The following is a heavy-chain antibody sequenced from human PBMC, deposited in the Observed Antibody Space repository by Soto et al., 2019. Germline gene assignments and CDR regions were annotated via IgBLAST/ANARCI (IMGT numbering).Heavy chain of an antibody. CDR2: INYSGST. V-gene: IGHV4-34*01. J-gene: IGHJ4*02. D-gene: IGHD2-15*01. Sequence: QVQLQQWGAGLLKPSETLSLTCTVYGGSFNGYYWSWIRQPPGKGLEWIGEINYSGSTNYNPSLKSRVTISVDTSKNQFSLKLKSVTVADTAVYYCARVGGLGYCSGGSCYHFDYWGQGTLVTVSS. CDR3: ARVGGLGYCSGGSCYHFDY. CDR1: GGSFNGYY.